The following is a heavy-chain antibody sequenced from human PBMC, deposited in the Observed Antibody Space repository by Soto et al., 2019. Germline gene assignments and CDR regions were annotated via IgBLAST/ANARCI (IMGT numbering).Heavy chain of an antibody. CDR2: ISGSGGST. Sequence: GGSLRLSCAASGFTFSSYAMSWVRQAPGKGLEWVSAISGSGGSTYYADSVKGRFTISRDNSKNTLYLQMNSLRAEDTAVYYCAKDFYYDFWSGYLVPNGMDVWGQGTTVTVSS. CDR3: AKDFYYDFWSGYLVPNGMDV. CDR1: GFTFSSYA. D-gene: IGHD3-3*01. J-gene: IGHJ6*02. V-gene: IGHV3-23*01.